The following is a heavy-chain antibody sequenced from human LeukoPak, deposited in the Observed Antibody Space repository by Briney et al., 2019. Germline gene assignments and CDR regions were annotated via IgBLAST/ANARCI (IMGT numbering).Heavy chain of an antibody. J-gene: IGHJ6*02. Sequence: GGSLRLSCAASGFTFSSYSMNWVRQAPGKGLEWVSSISSSSSYIYYADSVKGRFTISRDNAKNSLYLQMNSLRAEDTAVYYCARDSRKGASYYDFWSGYVYYYYGMDVWGQGTTVTVSS. CDR1: GFTFSSYS. V-gene: IGHV3-21*01. CDR2: ISSSSSYI. CDR3: ARDSRKGASYYDFWSGYVYYYYGMDV. D-gene: IGHD3-3*01.